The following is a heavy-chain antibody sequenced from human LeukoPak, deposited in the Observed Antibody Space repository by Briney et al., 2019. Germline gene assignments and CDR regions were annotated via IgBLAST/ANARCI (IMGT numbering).Heavy chain of an antibody. J-gene: IGHJ4*02. V-gene: IGHV4-34*01. D-gene: IGHD5-12*01. CDR2: INHSGNT. CDR3: AREISFSGYSGYDGGIYYFDY. Sequence: SETLSLTCAVYGGSFSGYYWSWIRQPPGKGLEWIGEINHSGNTNYNPSLKSRVTISVDTSKNQFSLKLSSVTAADTAVYYCAREISFSGYSGYDGGIYYFDYWGQGTLVTVSS. CDR1: GGSFSGYY.